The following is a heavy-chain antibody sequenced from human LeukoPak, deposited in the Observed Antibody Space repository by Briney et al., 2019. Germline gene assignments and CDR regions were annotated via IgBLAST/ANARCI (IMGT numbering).Heavy chain of an antibody. Sequence: SETLSLTCTVSGGSISSGDHYWSWIRQPPGKGLEWIGYIYYSGSTYYTPSLKSRVTISVDTSKNQFSLKLSSVTAADTAVYYCARYGGNAYFDYWGQGTLVTVSS. J-gene: IGHJ4*02. CDR1: GGSISSGDHY. V-gene: IGHV4-30-4*01. D-gene: IGHD4-23*01. CDR2: IYYSGST. CDR3: ARYGGNAYFDY.